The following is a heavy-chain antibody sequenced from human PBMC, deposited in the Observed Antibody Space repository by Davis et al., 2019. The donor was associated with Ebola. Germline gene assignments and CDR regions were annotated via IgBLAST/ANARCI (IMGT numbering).Heavy chain of an antibody. D-gene: IGHD1-26*01. CDR2: ISAYNGNT. CDR3: ARGFTTDYYYYGMDV. V-gene: IGHV1-18*01. J-gene: IGHJ6*02. CDR1: GYTFTSYG. Sequence: AASVKVSCKASGYTFTSYGISWVRQAPGQGLEWMGWISAYNGNTNYAQKLQGRVTMTTDTSTSTAYMELSSLRSEDTAVYYCARGFTTDYYYYGMDVWGQGTTVTVSS.